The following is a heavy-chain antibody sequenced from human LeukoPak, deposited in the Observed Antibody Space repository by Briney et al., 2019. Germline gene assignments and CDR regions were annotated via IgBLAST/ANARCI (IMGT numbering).Heavy chain of an antibody. D-gene: IGHD6-13*01. CDR1: GGTFSSYG. V-gene: IGHV1-69*05. Sequence: GASVKVSCKASGGTFSSYGLSWVRQAPGPGLEWMGRIIPLVGTANYAQKFQGRVTITTDESTSTAYMELSSLRSEDTAVYYCARVIEAASNWGQGTLVTVSS. CDR2: IIPLVGTA. J-gene: IGHJ4*02. CDR3: ARVIEAASN.